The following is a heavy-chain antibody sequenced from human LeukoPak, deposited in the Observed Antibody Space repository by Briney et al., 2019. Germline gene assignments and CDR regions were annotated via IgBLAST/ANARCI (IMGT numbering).Heavy chain of an antibody. Sequence: SETLSLTCTVSGGSISSYYRTWIRQPPGKGEEWIGYIYYSGSTNYNPSLKSPVNMSVDTSKMQFSLMLSSVTAADTAIYDCARHEGRYIWFDPWGQGTLVTVSS. J-gene: IGHJ5*02. CDR3: ARHEGRYIWFDP. D-gene: IGHD4-17*01. CDR1: GGSISSYY. V-gene: IGHV4-59*08. CDR2: IYYSGST.